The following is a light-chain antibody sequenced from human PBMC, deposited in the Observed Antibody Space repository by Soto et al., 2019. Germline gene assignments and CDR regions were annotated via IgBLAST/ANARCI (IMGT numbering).Light chain of an antibody. Sequence: EIVLTQSPATLSLSPGERATLSCRASQSLSGSRLAWYQQKPGLGPRVLVYGASSRAPGIPDRFSGSGSGTDFTLTISRLEPEYFAVYYCQQYSNLPLTFGGGTKVDVK. CDR1: QSLSGSR. CDR2: GAS. J-gene: IGKJ4*01. CDR3: QQYSNLPLT. V-gene: IGKV3-20*01.